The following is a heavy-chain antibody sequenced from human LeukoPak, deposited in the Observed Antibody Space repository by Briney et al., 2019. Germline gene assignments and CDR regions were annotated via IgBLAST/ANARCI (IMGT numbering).Heavy chain of an antibody. Sequence: SETLSLTCTVSGGSISSYYWSWIRQPPGKGLEWIGYIYYSGSTNYNPSLKSRVTISVDTSKNQFSLKLSSVTAADTAVYYCARGPPDYDILTGYSNGGYFDYWGQGTLVTVSS. V-gene: IGHV4-59*01. D-gene: IGHD3-9*01. CDR3: ARGPPDYDILTGYSNGGYFDY. CDR1: GGSISSYY. CDR2: IYYSGST. J-gene: IGHJ4*02.